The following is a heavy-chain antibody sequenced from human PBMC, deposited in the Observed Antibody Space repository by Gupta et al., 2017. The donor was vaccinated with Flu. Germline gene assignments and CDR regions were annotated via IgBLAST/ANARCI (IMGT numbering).Heavy chain of an antibody. CDR2: MNPNSGNT. J-gene: IGHJ6*02. Sequence: QVQLVQSGAEVKKPGASVKVSCKASGYTFTSYDINWVRQATGQGLEWMGWMNPNSGNTGYAQKFQGRVTMTRNTSISTAYMELSSLRSEDTAVYYCARDLYYYDSSGYYPDYYYGMDVWGQGTTVTVSS. CDR1: GYTFTSYD. V-gene: IGHV1-8*01. CDR3: ARDLYYYDSSGYYPDYYYGMDV. D-gene: IGHD3-22*01.